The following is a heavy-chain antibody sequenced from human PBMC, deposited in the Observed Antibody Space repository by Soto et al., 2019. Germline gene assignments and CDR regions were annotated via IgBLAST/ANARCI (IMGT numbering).Heavy chain of an antibody. CDR3: AKEGYYYDSSGYWAFDY. D-gene: IGHD3-22*01. J-gene: IGHJ4*02. V-gene: IGHV3-23*01. Sequence: PGGSLRLSCAASGFTFSSYAMSWVRQAPGKGLEWVSAISGSGGSTYYAESVKGRFTISRDNSKKTLYLQMNSLRAEDTAVYYCAKEGYYYDSSGYWAFDYWGQGTLVTVSS. CDR1: GFTFSSYA. CDR2: ISGSGGST.